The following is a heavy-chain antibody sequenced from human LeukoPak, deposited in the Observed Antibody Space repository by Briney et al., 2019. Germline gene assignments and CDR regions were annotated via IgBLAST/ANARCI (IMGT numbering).Heavy chain of an antibody. Sequence: PGASLRPSCAASGFTFSSYAMSWVRQAPGKGLEWVSAISGSGGSTYYADSVKGRFTISRDNSKNTLYLQMNSLRAEDTAVYYCAKDNYYDSSGYYTSWYYFDYWGQGTLVTVSS. D-gene: IGHD3-22*01. CDR3: AKDNYYDSSGYYTSWYYFDY. J-gene: IGHJ4*02. V-gene: IGHV3-23*01. CDR1: GFTFSSYA. CDR2: ISGSGGST.